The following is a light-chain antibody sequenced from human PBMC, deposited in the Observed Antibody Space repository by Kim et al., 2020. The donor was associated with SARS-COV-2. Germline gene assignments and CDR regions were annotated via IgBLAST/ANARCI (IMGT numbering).Light chain of an antibody. CDR2: QDT. Sequence: VSPGQTAFISCSGDNLGDKYSSWYQQRPGQSPVLVIFQDTKRPSGIPERFSGSNAGDTATLTISGTQAVDEADYYCQAWDISTGVFGGGTQLTVL. V-gene: IGLV3-1*01. CDR1: NLGDKY. CDR3: QAWDISTGV. J-gene: IGLJ3*02.